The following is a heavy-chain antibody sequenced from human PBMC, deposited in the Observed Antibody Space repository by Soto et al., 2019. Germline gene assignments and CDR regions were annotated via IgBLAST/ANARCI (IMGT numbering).Heavy chain of an antibody. CDR2: ISYDGSNK. D-gene: IGHD6-6*01. V-gene: IGHV3-30*18. J-gene: IGHJ4*02. CDR3: ANSIAARPFDY. Sequence: GGSLRLSCAASGFTFSSYGMHWVRQAPGKGLEWVAVISYDGSNKYYADSMKGRLTISRDNSKNTLYLQMNSLRAEDTAVYYCANSIAARPFDYWGQGTLVTVSS. CDR1: GFTFSSYG.